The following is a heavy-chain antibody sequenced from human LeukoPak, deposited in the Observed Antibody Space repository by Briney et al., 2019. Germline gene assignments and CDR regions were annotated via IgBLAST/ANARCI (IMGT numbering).Heavy chain of an antibody. Sequence: PGGSLRLSCAASGFTFSDYYMSWIRQAPGKGLEWVSYISSSGSTIYYADSVKGRFTISRDNAKNSLYLQMNSLRAEDTALYHCARDAYSNYGNWFDPWGQGTLVTVSS. CDR1: GFTFSDYY. D-gene: IGHD4-11*01. V-gene: IGHV3-11*01. CDR3: ARDAYSNYGNWFDP. CDR2: ISSSGSTI. J-gene: IGHJ5*02.